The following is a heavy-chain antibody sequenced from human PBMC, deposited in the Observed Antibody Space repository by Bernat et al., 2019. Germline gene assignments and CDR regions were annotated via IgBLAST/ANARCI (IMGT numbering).Heavy chain of an antibody. CDR2: IYYSGST. D-gene: IGHD2-21*02. CDR1: GGSISSGGYY. CDR3: AGVAGGDYVWYFDL. Sequence: QVQLQESGPGLVKPSQTLSLTCTVSGGSISSGGYYWSWIRQHPGKGLEWIGYIYYSGSTYYNPSLKSRVTISVETSKNQFSLKLRSVTAADTAVYYCAGVAGGDYVWYFDLWGRGTLVTVSS. V-gene: IGHV4-31*03. J-gene: IGHJ2*01.